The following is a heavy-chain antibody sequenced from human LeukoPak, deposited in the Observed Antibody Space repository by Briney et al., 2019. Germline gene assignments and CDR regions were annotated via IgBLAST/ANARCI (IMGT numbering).Heavy chain of an antibody. CDR3: ARIDYGDAYAY. J-gene: IGHJ4*02. Sequence: GESLKISCKGSGFSFASYWIGWVRQMPGKGLDWMGIIYPGDSDTIYSPSFQGQVTISADKAISTAYLQWSSLKASDTAMYYCARIDYGDAYAYWGQGTLVTVSS. V-gene: IGHV5-51*01. D-gene: IGHD4-17*01. CDR2: IYPGDSDT. CDR1: GFSFASYW.